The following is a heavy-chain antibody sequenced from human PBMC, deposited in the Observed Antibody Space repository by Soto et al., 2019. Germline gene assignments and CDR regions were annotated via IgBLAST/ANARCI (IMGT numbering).Heavy chain of an antibody. CDR2: ISSDGGTT. J-gene: IGHJ4*02. CDR3: AKAPWDCSSTSCYLDY. Sequence: PWGPLRLSCAALGFTFSSYWMHWVRQAPGKGLVWVSRISSDGGTTTYADSVKGRFTISRDNSKNTLYLQMNSLRAEDTAVYYCAKAPWDCSSTSCYLDYWGQGTLVTVSS. V-gene: IGHV3-74*01. CDR1: GFTFSSYW. D-gene: IGHD2-2*01.